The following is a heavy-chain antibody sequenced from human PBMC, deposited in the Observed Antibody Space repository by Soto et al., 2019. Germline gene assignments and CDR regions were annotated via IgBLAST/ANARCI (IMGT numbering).Heavy chain of an antibody. D-gene: IGHD6-19*01. J-gene: IGHJ6*02. CDR1: GFTFSSYG. CDR2: ISYDGSNK. Sequence: GGSLRLSCAASGFTFSSYGMHWVRQVPGKGLEWVAVISYDGSNKYYADSVKGRFTISRDNSKNTLYLQMNSLRAEDTAVYYCARNPAAVATNYYYYGMDVWGQGTTVTVSS. CDR3: ARNPAAVATNYYYYGMDV. V-gene: IGHV3-30*03.